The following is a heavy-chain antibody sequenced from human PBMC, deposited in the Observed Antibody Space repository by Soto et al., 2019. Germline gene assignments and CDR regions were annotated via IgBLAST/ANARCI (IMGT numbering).Heavy chain of an antibody. CDR2: IVVNSGNT. J-gene: IGHJ4*02. CDR1: GFTFYSSA. D-gene: IGHD1-26*01. V-gene: IGHV1-58*02. Sequence: SVKVSCKTSGFTFYSSAIQWVRQARGQRLEWIGWIVVNSGNTDYAQKFQDRVTITTDMSTSTAYLELSGLASEDTATYYCAAGVGSAMAAYWDQGALVTVSS. CDR3: AAGVGSAMAAY.